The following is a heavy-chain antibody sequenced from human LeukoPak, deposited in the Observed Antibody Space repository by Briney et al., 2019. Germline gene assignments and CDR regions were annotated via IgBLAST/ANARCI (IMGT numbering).Heavy chain of an antibody. Sequence: VASVKVSCKASGYTFTGYYMHWVRQAPGQGLEWMGWINPNSGGTNYAQKFQGRVTMTRDTSISTAYMELSRLRSDDTAVYYCARDFQEWLPATDYWGQGTLVIVSS. CDR3: ARDFQEWLPATDY. CDR2: INPNSGGT. V-gene: IGHV1-2*02. D-gene: IGHD3-3*01. J-gene: IGHJ4*02. CDR1: GYTFTGYY.